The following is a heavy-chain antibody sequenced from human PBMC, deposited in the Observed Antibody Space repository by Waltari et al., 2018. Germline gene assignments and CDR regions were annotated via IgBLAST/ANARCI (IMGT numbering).Heavy chain of an antibody. Sequence: EVQLVESGGGLIQPGGSLRLSCAASGFTVSSNYMSWVRQAPGKGLEWVSVIYSGGSTYYADSVKGRFTISRDNSKNTLHLQMNSLRAEDTAVYYCARDLVEPPYGDHEGFDYWGQGTLVTVSS. D-gene: IGHD4-17*01. J-gene: IGHJ4*02. CDR3: ARDLVEPPYGDHEGFDY. V-gene: IGHV3-53*01. CDR2: IYSGGST. CDR1: GFTVSSNY.